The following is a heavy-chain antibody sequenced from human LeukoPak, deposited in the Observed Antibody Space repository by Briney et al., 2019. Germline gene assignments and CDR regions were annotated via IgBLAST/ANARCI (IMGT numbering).Heavy chain of an antibody. CDR3: ARHETTVTTNYFDY. CDR2: IYYSGST. J-gene: IGHJ4*02. CDR1: GGSISSGGYS. Sequence: SETLSLTCTVSGGSISSGGYSWSWIRQHPGKGLEWIGYIYYSGSTYYNPSLKSRVTISVDTSKNQFSLKLSSVTAADTAVYYCARHETTVTTNYFDYWGQGTLVTVSS. V-gene: IGHV4-31*03. D-gene: IGHD4-11*01.